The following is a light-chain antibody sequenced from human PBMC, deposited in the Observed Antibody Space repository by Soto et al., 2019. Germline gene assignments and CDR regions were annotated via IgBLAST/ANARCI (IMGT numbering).Light chain of an antibody. CDR1: QSISSW. V-gene: IGKV1-5*03. Sequence: DIQMTQSPSTLSSSVGYRFTITCRASQSISSWLAWYQKKPEKAPKLLIYKASSLESGVPSRFSGSGSGTEFTLTISSLQPDDFATYYCQQYNIYWTFGQGTKVDI. J-gene: IGKJ1*01. CDR2: KAS. CDR3: QQYNIYWT.